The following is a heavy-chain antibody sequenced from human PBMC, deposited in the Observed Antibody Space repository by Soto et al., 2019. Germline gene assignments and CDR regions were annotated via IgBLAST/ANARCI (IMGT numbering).Heavy chain of an antibody. CDR3: AKDTYYDFWSGYRIDY. J-gene: IGHJ4*02. Sequence: GGSLRLSCAASGFTFDDYAMHWVRQAPGKGLEWVSGISWNSGSIGYADSVKGRFTISRDNAKNSLHLQMNSLRAEDTALYYCAKDTYYDFWSGYRIDYWGQGTLVTVSS. CDR2: ISWNSGSI. CDR1: GFTFDDYA. D-gene: IGHD3-3*01. V-gene: IGHV3-9*01.